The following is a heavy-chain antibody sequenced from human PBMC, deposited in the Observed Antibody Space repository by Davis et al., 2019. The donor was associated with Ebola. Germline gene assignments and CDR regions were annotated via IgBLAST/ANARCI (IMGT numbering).Heavy chain of an antibody. J-gene: IGHJ4*02. CDR2: INQFGNER. V-gene: IGHV3-7*01. CDR3: ARDGGDSGIRFDS. D-gene: IGHD3-10*01. Sequence: PGGSLRLSCAASGFAFTGYWMGWVRQAPGTGLEWVANINQFGNERYYVDSVKGRFTIYRDSAKNSLFLQMNNLRAEDTAVYYCARDGGDSGIRFDSWGRGTLVTVSS. CDR1: GFAFTGYW.